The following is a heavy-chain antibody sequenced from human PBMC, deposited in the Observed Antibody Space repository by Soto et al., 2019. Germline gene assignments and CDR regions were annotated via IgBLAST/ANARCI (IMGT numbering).Heavy chain of an antibody. CDR1: GYSFTSYW. J-gene: IGHJ6*02. Sequence: GESLKISCKGSGYSFTSYWISWVRQMPGKGLEWMGRIDPSDSYTNYSPSFQGHVTISADKSISTAYLQWSSLKASDTAMYYCARGTFPGVVTLPYYYGMDVWGQGTTVTVS. CDR3: ARGTFPGVVTLPYYYGMDV. CDR2: IDPSDSYT. D-gene: IGHD3-22*01. V-gene: IGHV5-10-1*01.